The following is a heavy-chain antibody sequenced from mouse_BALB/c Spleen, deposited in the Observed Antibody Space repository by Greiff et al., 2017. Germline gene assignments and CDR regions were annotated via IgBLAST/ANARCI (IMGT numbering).Heavy chain of an antibody. V-gene: IGHV1S132*01. D-gene: IGHD2-2*01. CDR1: GYTFTSYW. CDR3: VYGYDY. J-gene: IGHJ2*01. CDR2: IFPGTGTT. Sequence: VKLQESGAELVKPGASVKLSCKTSGYTFTSYWIQWVKQRPGQGLGWIGEIFPGTGTTYYNEKFKGKATLTIDTSSSTAYMQLSSLTSEDSAVYFCVYGYDYWGQGTTLTVSS.